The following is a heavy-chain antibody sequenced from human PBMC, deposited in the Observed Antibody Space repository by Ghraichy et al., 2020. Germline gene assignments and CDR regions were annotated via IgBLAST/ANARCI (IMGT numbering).Heavy chain of an antibody. CDR2: ISGSGGST. CDR1: GFTFSSYA. D-gene: IGHD7-27*01. CDR3: TKAAGDQWFFDL. Sequence: GGSLRLSYAASGFTFSSYAMSWVRQAPGKGLEWVSGISGSGGSTYYADSVKGRFTISRDKSRNTLYLQMSSLGAEDTAVYYCTKAAGDQWFFDLWGRGTLVTVSS. V-gene: IGHV3-23*01. J-gene: IGHJ2*01.